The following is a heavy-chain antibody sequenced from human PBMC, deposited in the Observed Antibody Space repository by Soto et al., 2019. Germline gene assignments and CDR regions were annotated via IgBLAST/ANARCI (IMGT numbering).Heavy chain of an antibody. J-gene: IGHJ4*02. CDR2: ISPMFGAA. D-gene: IGHD3-10*01. V-gene: IGHV1-69*19. CDR1: GGTFNTYA. CDR3: AREVQVHTHAFGY. Sequence: QVQLVQSGAEMKQPGSAVKVSCQSSGGTFNTYAMKWVRQAPGQGPEWMGDISPMFGAANYAPKFQGRVTMTADESTCTSYMQLSSLTSEDTALYFWAREVQVHTHAFGYWGQGPLVTVSS.